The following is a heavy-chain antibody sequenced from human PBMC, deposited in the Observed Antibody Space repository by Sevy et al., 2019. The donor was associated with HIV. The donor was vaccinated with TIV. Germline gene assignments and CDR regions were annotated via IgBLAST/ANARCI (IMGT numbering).Heavy chain of an antibody. Sequence: GGSLRLSCAASGFTFSDYYMTWVRQAPGKGLEWISDISSGNTYTKYADSVKGRFTISRDNAKNSLYLQMSSLRVEDTAVYYCARDRRNYGGQYFDYWGQGTLVTVSS. D-gene: IGHD4-17*01. V-gene: IGHV3-11*06. J-gene: IGHJ4*02. CDR3: ARDRRNYGGQYFDY. CDR2: ISSGNTYT. CDR1: GFTFSDYY.